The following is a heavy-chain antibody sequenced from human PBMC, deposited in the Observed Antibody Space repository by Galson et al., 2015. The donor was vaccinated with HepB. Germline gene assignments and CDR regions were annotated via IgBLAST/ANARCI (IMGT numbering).Heavy chain of an antibody. V-gene: IGHV3-33*01. Sequence: SLRLSCAASGFTFSSYGMHWVRQAPGKGLEWVAVTWFDGSNKYYADYVKGRFTISRDNSKNTLYLQMNSLRAEDTAVYYCARDALPSYVWSGYSPNNWFDPWGQGTLVTVSS. CDR3: ARDALPSYVWSGYSPNNWFDP. CDR1: GFTFSSYG. D-gene: IGHD3-3*01. CDR2: TWFDGSNK. J-gene: IGHJ5*02.